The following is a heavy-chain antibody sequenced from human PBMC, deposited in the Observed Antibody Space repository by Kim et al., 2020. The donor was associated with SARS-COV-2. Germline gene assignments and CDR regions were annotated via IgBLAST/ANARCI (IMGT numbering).Heavy chain of an antibody. D-gene: IGHD3-10*01. V-gene: IGHV3-30*18. CDR2: ISYDGSNK. Sequence: GGSLRLSCAASGFTFSSYGMHWVRQAPGKGLEWVAVISYDGSNKYYADSVKGRFTISRDNSKNTLYLQMNSLRAEDTAVYYCAKESPRGITMVRGVIMRYYYMDVWGEGTTGTVSS. CDR3: AKESPRGITMVRGVIMRYYYMDV. J-gene: IGHJ6*03. CDR1: GFTFSSYG.